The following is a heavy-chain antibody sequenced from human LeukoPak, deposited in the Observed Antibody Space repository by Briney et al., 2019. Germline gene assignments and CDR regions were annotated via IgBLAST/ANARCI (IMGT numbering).Heavy chain of an antibody. CDR1: GITLSNYG. Sequence: GGSLRLSCVVSGITLSNYGMSWVRQAPGKGLEWVAGISDRRGSTNYADSVKGRFTISRDNPKNTLYLQMNSLRSEDTAVYFCAKRGVVIRAVLVVGFHKEAYYFDPWGQGTLVTVSS. CDR3: AKRGVVIRAVLVVGFHKEAYYFDP. V-gene: IGHV3-23*01. CDR2: ISDRRGST. J-gene: IGHJ4*02. D-gene: IGHD2-15*01.